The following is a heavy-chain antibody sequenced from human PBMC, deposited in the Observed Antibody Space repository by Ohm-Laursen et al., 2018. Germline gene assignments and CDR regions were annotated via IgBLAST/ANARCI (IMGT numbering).Heavy chain of an antibody. J-gene: IGHJ5*02. V-gene: IGHV3-33*06. D-gene: IGHD6-6*01. CDR3: AKDRQLYPHNWFDP. Sequence: SLRLSCTASGFTFSNYGMHWVRQAPGKGLEWVAVIWYDGSNKYYADSVKGRFTISRDNSKNTLYLQMNSLRAEDTAVYYCAKDRQLYPHNWFDPWGQGTLVTVSS. CDR2: IWYDGSNK. CDR1: GFTFSNYG.